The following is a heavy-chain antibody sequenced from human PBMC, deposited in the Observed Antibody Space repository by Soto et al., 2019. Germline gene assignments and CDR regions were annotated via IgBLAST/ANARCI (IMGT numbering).Heavy chain of an antibody. D-gene: IGHD6-19*01. Sequence: GGSLRLSCAASGLTLSSFWMSWVRQAPGKGPEWVADIKQDGSEKYYVDSVKGRFTISRDNAKNSLYLQMNSLRAEDTAVYYCAREGVAGRPNDYWGQGTLVTVSS. J-gene: IGHJ4*02. V-gene: IGHV3-7*01. CDR1: GLTLSSFW. CDR3: AREGVAGRPNDY. CDR2: IKQDGSEK.